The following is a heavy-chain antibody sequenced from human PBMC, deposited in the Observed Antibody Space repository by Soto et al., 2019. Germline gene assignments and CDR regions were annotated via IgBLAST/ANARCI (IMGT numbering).Heavy chain of an antibody. Sequence: GGSLRLSCAASGFTFSNAWMSWVRQAPGKGLEWVGRIKSKTDGGTTDYAAPVKGRFTISRDDSKNTLYLQMNSLKTEDTAVYYCATGTRSGSSDPWGQGTLVTVSS. D-gene: IGHD3-10*01. CDR1: GFTFSNAW. CDR3: ATGTRSGSSDP. V-gene: IGHV3-15*01. J-gene: IGHJ5*02. CDR2: IKSKTDGGTT.